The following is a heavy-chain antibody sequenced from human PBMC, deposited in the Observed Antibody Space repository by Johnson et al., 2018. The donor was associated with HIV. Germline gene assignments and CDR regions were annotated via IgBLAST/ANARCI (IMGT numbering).Heavy chain of an antibody. J-gene: IGHJ3*01. V-gene: IGHV3-30*04. CDR1: GFTFSTYA. CDR3: AKDVGDGYNRWGGFDF. Sequence: QVQLVESGGGVVQPGGSLRLSCAASGFTFSTYAMHWVRQAPGKGLEWVAVISYDGSNKFYLDSVKCRFTISRDNSKNTLYLQMTSLRVEDAAVYYCAKDVGDGYNRWGGFDFWGQGTMVTVST. CDR2: ISYDGSNK. D-gene: IGHD5-24*01.